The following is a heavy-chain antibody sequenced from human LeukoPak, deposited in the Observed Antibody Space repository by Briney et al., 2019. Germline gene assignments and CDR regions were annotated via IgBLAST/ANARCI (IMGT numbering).Heavy chain of an antibody. V-gene: IGHV3-11*04. Sequence: TGGSLRLSCAASGFTFSDYYMSWIRQAPGKGLEWVSYISSSGSTIYYADSVKGRFTISRDNAKNSLYLQMNSLRAEDTAVYYCARDSTSSWSSDAFDIWGQGTMVTVSS. CDR1: GFTFSDYY. CDR3: ARDSTSSWSSDAFDI. J-gene: IGHJ3*02. CDR2: ISSSGSTI. D-gene: IGHD6-13*01.